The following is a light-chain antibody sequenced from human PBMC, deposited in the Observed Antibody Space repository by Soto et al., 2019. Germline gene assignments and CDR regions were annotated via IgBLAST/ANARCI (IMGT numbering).Light chain of an antibody. CDR2: DAS. V-gene: IGKV3-11*01. J-gene: IGKJ1*01. Sequence: EIVVAQSPATLSLSPGERATLSCRASQSVGTYLAWYRQKPGQAPRLLIYDASNRATGIPARFSGSGSGTDFTLTISSLEPEDFAIYYCQQRYNWPLTFGQGTKVEIK. CDR3: QQRYNWPLT. CDR1: QSVGTY.